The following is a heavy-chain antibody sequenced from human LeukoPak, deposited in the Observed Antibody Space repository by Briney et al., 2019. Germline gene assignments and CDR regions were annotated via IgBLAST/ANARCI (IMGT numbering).Heavy chain of an antibody. V-gene: IGHV4-61*02. CDR2: IYTSGST. D-gene: IGHD3-22*01. Sequence: SETLSLTCTVSGGSINSGHYYWSWIRQPAREGLEWIGRIYTSGSTNYNPSLKRRVTISVDTSKNQFSLKLSSVTAADTAVYYCARTPTYYYDNSGYYYWGQGTLVTVSS. J-gene: IGHJ4*02. CDR3: ARTPTYYYDNSGYYY. CDR1: GGSINSGHYY.